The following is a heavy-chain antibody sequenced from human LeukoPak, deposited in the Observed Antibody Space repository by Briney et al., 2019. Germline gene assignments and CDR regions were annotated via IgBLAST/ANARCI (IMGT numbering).Heavy chain of an antibody. V-gene: IGHV3-11*01. J-gene: IGHJ4*02. Sequence: KPGGSLRLSCAASGFTFSDNYMGWIRQAPGKGLEWVSYISSSGTTIYYADSVKGRFTISRDNAKNSLYLQMNSLRVEDTAIYYCAREKRYFDWLLIGGYFDSWGQGTLVTVSS. CDR3: AREKRYFDWLLIGGYFDS. CDR1: GFTFSDNY. D-gene: IGHD3-9*01. CDR2: ISSSGTTI.